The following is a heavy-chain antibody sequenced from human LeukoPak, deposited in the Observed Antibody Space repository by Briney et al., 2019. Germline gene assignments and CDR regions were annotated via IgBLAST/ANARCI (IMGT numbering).Heavy chain of an antibody. V-gene: IGHV3-21*01. Sequence: GGSLRLSCAASGFTFSSDSMNWVRQAPGKGLEWVSSISISSSYIYYADSVKGRFTISRDNAKNSLYLQMNSLRAEDTAVYYCARGDLLWFGELLSSFDYWGQGTLVTVSS. CDR3: ARGDLLWFGELLSSFDY. CDR1: GFTFSSDS. J-gene: IGHJ4*02. D-gene: IGHD3-10*01. CDR2: ISISSSYI.